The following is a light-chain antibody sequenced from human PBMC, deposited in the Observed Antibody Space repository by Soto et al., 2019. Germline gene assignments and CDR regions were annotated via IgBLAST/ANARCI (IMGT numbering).Light chain of an antibody. V-gene: IGKV1-5*01. J-gene: IGKJ1*01. CDR1: QTISNW. CDR2: DAS. CDR3: QQYNSYS. Sequence: DIQMTQSPSTLSASVGDRVTITCRASQTISNWLAWYQQKPGKAPKLLIYDASSLESGVPPRFSGSASGTEFALTISSLQPDDFATHYCQQYNSYSFGQGTKVDIK.